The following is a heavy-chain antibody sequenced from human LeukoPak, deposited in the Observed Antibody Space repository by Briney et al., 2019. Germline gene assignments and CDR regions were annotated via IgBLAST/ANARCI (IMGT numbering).Heavy chain of an antibody. CDR2: IYENGGTT. CDR1: GFTFRSHA. CDR3: ARGPLGYYYYYGMDV. D-gene: IGHD7-27*01. V-gene: IGHV3-23*01. Sequence: GGSLRLSCVGSGFTFRSHAMSWVRQAPEKGLEFVSGIYENGGTTYYADSVKGRFTISRDNSKNTLYLQMNSLRAEDTAVYYCARGPLGYYYYYGMDVWGQGTTVTVSS. J-gene: IGHJ6*02.